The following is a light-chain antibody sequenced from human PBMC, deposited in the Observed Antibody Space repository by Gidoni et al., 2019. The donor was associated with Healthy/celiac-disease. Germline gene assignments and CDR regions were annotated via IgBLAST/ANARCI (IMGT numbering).Light chain of an antibody. V-gene: IGKV4-1*01. Sequence: DIVMTQSPDPLAVSLGERATINCKYSQSVLYSSNNKNYLAWYQQKPGQPPKLLIYWASTRESGVPDRFSGSGSGTDFTLTISSLQAEDVAVYYCQQYYSTPFTFGHGTKVDIK. J-gene: IGKJ3*01. CDR1: QSVLYSSNNKNY. CDR3: QQYYSTPFT. CDR2: WAS.